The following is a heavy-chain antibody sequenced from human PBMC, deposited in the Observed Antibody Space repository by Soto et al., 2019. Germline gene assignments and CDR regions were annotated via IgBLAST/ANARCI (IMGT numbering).Heavy chain of an antibody. Sequence: SETLSLTCAVYGGSFSAYYWTWIRQPPGTGLEWIGEINHSGSTNYNPSLKSRVTISVDTSKNQFSLNVNSVTAADTAVYYCVRSVILSGGSYKGLIWLHYFDTWGPGTLVTVSS. CDR3: VRSVILSGGSYKGLIWLHYFDT. V-gene: IGHV4-34*01. CDR1: GGSFSAYY. D-gene: IGHD3-3*01. CDR2: INHSGST. J-gene: IGHJ4*02.